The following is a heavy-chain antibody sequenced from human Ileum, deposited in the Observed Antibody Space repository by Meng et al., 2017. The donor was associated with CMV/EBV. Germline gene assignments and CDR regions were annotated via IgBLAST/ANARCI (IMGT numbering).Heavy chain of an antibody. V-gene: IGHV3-53*01. CDR1: GFTVSSNY. Sequence: GESLKISCAASGFTVSSNYMSWVRQAPGKGLEWVSVIYSGGTTYYADSVKGRFTISRDNSKNTLYLQMNSLRADDTDVYYCARGGERCGERNLDYWGQGTRVTVAS. D-gene: IGHD3-10*01. J-gene: IGHJ4*01. CDR2: IYSGGTT. CDR3: ARGGERCGERNLDY.